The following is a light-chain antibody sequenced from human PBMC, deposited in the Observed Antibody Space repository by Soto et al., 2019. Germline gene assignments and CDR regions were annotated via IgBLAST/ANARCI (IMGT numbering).Light chain of an antibody. V-gene: IGLV2-23*02. Sequence: QSVLTQPPSVSGSPGQSSTISCTGTSSDIGGYNVVSWYQQLPGKAPKLIIYKVSERPSEISSRFSGSKSGNTASLTISGLQTEDAADYYCSSYAGNMLVFGGGTKLTVL. CDR1: SSDIGGYNV. CDR3: SSYAGNMLV. CDR2: KVS. J-gene: IGLJ3*02.